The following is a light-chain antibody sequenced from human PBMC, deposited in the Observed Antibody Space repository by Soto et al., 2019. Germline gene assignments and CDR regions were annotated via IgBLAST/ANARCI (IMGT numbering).Light chain of an antibody. J-gene: IGKJ4*01. CDR2: DAS. CDR1: QSVSSY. CDR3: QQRSNWLT. V-gene: IGKV3-11*01. Sequence: PATPSLSPGERATLSCRASQSVSSYLAWYQQKPGQAPRLLIYDASNRATGIPARFSGSGSGTDFTLTISSLEPEDFAVYYCQQRSNWLTFGGGTKVDIK.